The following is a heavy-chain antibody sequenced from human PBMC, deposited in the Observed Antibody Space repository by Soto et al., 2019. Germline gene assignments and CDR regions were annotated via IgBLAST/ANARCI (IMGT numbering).Heavy chain of an antibody. CDR2: ISSNGVGT. J-gene: IGHJ6*03. V-gene: IGHV3-64*01. CDR3: ARRARPDFSYMDV. Sequence: ESGGGLAQPGGSLRLSCAASGFTLSGYAMDWVRQAPGKGLEYVSGISSNGVGTYYANSVQGRFTISRDNSKNTVYLQMGSLRPEDMAVYYCARRARPDFSYMDVWGKGTTVTVSS. D-gene: IGHD6-6*01. CDR1: GFTLSGYA.